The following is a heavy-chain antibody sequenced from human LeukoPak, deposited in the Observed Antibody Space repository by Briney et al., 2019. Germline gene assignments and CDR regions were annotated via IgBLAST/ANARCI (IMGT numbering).Heavy chain of an antibody. Sequence: GDSLRISCKGSGYSFTNYWSSWVRQMQGKGLGWMGRIVPSESYTNYSPSLQAHSTISAHMPMSTPYLQWISLKASDTAMFSWSRRISLAGIPDYWGQGTLVTVSS. CDR3: SRRISLAGIPDY. CDR1: GYSFTNYW. J-gene: IGHJ4*02. V-gene: IGHV5-10-1*01. D-gene: IGHD6-19*01. CDR2: IVPSESYT.